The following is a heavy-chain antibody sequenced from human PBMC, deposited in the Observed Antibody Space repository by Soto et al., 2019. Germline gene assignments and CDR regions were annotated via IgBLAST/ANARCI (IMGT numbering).Heavy chain of an antibody. V-gene: IGHV3-48*02. D-gene: IGHD2-15*01. J-gene: IGHJ4*02. Sequence: GGSLRLSCAASGFTCSSYSMNWVRQAPGKGLDWVSYISSSSYTIYYADSVRGRFTISRDNAKNSLYLQMNSLRDEDTAVYYCARGYCSGSTCFLGGRYFHYWGPATLLTVSS. CDR2: ISSSSYTI. CDR3: ARGYCSGSTCFLGGRYFHY. CDR1: GFTCSSYS.